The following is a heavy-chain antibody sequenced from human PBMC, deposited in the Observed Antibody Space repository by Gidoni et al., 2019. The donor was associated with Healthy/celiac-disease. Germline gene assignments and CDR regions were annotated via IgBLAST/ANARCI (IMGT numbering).Heavy chain of an antibody. CDR1: GGTFSSYA. J-gene: IGHJ5*02. CDR3: ARYSYGVDDWFDP. V-gene: IGHV1-69*04. Sequence: QVQLVQSGAEVKKPGSSVKVSCKASGGTFSSYAISWVRQAPGQGLEWTGRIIPILGIANYAQKFQGRVTITADKSTSTAYMELSSLRSEDTAVYYCARYSYGVDDWFDPWGQGTLVTVSS. D-gene: IGHD5-18*01. CDR2: IIPILGIA.